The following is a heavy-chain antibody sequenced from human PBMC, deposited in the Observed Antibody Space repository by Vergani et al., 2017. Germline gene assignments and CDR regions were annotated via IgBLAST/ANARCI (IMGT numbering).Heavy chain of an antibody. CDR2: ICSSSSTI. Sequence: EVQLVESGGGLVQPGGSLRLSCAASGFTFSSYSMNWVRQAPGKGLEWVSYICSSSSTIYYADSVKGRFTISRDNAKNSLYLQMNSLRAEDTAVYYCARDHPDIVVVVAAKDYYYGMDVWGQGSTVTVSS. D-gene: IGHD2-15*01. CDR1: GFTFSSYS. J-gene: IGHJ6*02. CDR3: ARDHPDIVVVVAAKDYYYGMDV. V-gene: IGHV3-48*01.